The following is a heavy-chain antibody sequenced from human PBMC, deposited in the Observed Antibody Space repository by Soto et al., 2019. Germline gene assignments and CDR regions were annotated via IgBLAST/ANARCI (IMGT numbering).Heavy chain of an antibody. CDR1: GFTFSTYA. Sequence: PGGSLRLSCSASGFTFSTYAMHWVRQAPWKGLEYVSAISSNGGSTYYADSVKGRFTISRDNSKNTLYLQMSSLRAEDTAVYYCVKDQSIAVAGPHYYYGMDVWGQGTTVTVSS. J-gene: IGHJ6*02. D-gene: IGHD6-19*01. CDR3: VKDQSIAVAGPHYYYGMDV. V-gene: IGHV3-64D*06. CDR2: ISSNGGST.